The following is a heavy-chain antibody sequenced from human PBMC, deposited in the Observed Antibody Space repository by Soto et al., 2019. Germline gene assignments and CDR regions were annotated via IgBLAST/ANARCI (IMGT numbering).Heavy chain of an antibody. CDR2: IIPIFGTA. D-gene: IGHD3-3*01. CDR1: GGTFSSYA. CDR3: ATIRTDFWFDP. Sequence: SVKVSCKASGGTFSSYAISWVRQAPGQGLEWMGGIIPIFGTANYAQKFQGRVTMTEDESTDTAYMELSSLRSEDTAVYYCATIRTDFWFDPWGQGTLVTVSS. V-gene: IGHV1-69*13. J-gene: IGHJ5*02.